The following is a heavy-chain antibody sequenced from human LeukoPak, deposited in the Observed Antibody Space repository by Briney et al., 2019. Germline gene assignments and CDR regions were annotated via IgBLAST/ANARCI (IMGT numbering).Heavy chain of an antibody. Sequence: ASVKVSCKASGGTFSSYAISWVRQAPGQGLEWMGRIIPILGIANYAHKFQGRVTITADKSTSTAYMELSSLRSEDTAVYYCARSYYGSSGYYYRGRDAFDIWGQGTMVTVSS. CDR1: GGTFSSYA. CDR2: IIPILGIA. J-gene: IGHJ3*02. V-gene: IGHV1-69*04. D-gene: IGHD3-22*01. CDR3: ARSYYGSSGYYYRGRDAFDI.